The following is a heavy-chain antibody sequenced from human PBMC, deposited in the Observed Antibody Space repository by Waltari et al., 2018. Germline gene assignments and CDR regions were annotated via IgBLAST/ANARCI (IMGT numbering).Heavy chain of an antibody. CDR2: ISRRGSTK. V-gene: IGHV3-48*03. CDR1: GFTFSSYE. J-gene: IGHJ4*02. D-gene: IGHD3-10*01. Sequence: EVQVVESGGGLVQPGGSLRLSCAASGFTFSSYEMNWVRQAPGKGLVWISHISRRGSTKYYVDSVKGRFTISRDNAENSLYLQMSSLRAEDTAFYYCVTGVVRGINYWGQGVLVTVSS. CDR3: VTGVVRGINY.